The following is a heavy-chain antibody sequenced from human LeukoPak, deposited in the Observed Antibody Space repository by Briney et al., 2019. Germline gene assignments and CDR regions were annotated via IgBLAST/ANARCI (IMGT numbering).Heavy chain of an antibody. V-gene: IGHV4-59*12. CDR3: ARGLFLDV. D-gene: IGHD2-15*01. CDR2: IYHSGST. J-gene: IGHJ6*02. CDR1: GGSISSYY. Sequence: PSETLSLTCIVSGGSISSYYWSWIRQPPGKGLEWIGYIYHSGSTYYNPSLESRVTISVDTSKNQFSLRLSSVTAADTAVYYCARGLFLDVWGQGATVTVSS.